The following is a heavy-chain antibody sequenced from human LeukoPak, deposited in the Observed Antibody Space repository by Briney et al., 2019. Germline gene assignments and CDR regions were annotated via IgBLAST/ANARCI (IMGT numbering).Heavy chain of an antibody. D-gene: IGHD2-21*02. CDR3: ARHGTAAGPFQL. CDR2: VYYSGTI. J-gene: IGHJ1*01. Sequence: PSETLSLTCTVSGGAIDNYYWSWIRQPPGKGLEWIAYVYYSGTINYNPSLESRGTISVDTSKNQFSLRLTSVAAADTAVYYCARHGTAAGPFQLWGQGTLVTVSS. CDR1: GGAIDNYY. V-gene: IGHV4-59*08.